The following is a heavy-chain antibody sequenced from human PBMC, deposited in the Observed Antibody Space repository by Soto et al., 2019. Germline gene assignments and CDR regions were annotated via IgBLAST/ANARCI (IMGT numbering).Heavy chain of an antibody. CDR1: GFTFSSYG. CDR3: AKDRAANIDY. D-gene: IGHD5-18*01. J-gene: IGHJ4*02. Sequence: GGSLRLSCAASGFTFSSYGMHWVRQAPGKGLKWVAVISYDGSNKYYADSVKGRFTISRDNSKNTLYLQMNSLRAEDTAVYYCAKDRAANIDYWGQGTLVTVSS. CDR2: ISYDGSNK. V-gene: IGHV3-30*18.